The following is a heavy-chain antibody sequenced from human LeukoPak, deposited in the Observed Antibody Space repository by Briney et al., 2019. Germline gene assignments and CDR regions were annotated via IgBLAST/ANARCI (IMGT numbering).Heavy chain of an antibody. D-gene: IGHD2-2*01. CDR2: IYSTGST. J-gene: IGHJ6*03. Sequence: SETLSLTCTVSGGSISSYYWSWIRQPAGEGLEWIGHIYSTGSTNYNPSLKSRVTISVDTSKNQFSLKLSSVTAADTAVYYCARSGSEDCSSTSCYRWYYYMDVWGKGTTVTVSS. V-gene: IGHV4-4*07. CDR3: ARSGSEDCSSTSCYRWYYYMDV. CDR1: GGSISSYY.